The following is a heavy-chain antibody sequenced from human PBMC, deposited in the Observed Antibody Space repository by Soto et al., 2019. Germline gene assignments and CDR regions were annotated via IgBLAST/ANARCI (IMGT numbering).Heavy chain of an antibody. J-gene: IGHJ4*02. CDR1: GFTFSSYG. Sequence: PGGSLRLSCAASGFTFSSYGMHWVRQAPGKGLEWVAVIWYDGSNKYYADSVKGRFTISRDNSKNTLYLQMNSLRAEDTAVYYCARDGGLGDWVYYFDYCGQGTLVTVSS. CDR3: ARDGGLGDWVYYFDY. CDR2: IWYDGSNK. D-gene: IGHD3-16*01. V-gene: IGHV3-33*01.